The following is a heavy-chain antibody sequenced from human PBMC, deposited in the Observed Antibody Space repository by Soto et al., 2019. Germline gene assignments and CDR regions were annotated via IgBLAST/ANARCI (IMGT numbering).Heavy chain of an antibody. Sequence: PGGSLRLSCTASGFTFGYYAMIWIRQAPGKGLEWVGLIRSKAYGGTTEYAASVKGRFTISRDDSKSIAYLQMNSLKTEDTAVYYCTRDSLWFGEFDYYYGMDVWGQGTTVTVSS. D-gene: IGHD3-10*01. CDR3: TRDSLWFGEFDYYYGMDV. J-gene: IGHJ6*02. CDR1: GFTFGYYA. CDR2: IRSKAYGGTT. V-gene: IGHV3-49*03.